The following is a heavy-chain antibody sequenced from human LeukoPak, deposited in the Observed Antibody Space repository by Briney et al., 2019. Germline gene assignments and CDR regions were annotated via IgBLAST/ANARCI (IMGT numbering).Heavy chain of an antibody. V-gene: IGHV3-30-3*01. CDR3: ASGYRGPYYYYGMDV. CDR2: ISYDGSNK. D-gene: IGHD5-12*01. Sequence: GRSLRFSCAASGFTFSSYAMHWVRQAPGKGLEWVAVISYDGSNKYYADSVKGRFTISRDNSKDTLYLQMNSLRAEDTAVYYCASGYRGPYYYYGMDVWGQGTTVTVSS. CDR1: GFTFSSYA. J-gene: IGHJ6*02.